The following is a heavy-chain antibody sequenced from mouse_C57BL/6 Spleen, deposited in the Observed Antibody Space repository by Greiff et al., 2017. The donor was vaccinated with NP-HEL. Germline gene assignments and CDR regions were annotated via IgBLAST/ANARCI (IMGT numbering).Heavy chain of an antibody. D-gene: IGHD1-1*01. V-gene: IGHV5-16*01. J-gene: IGHJ2*01. Sequence: EVQRVESEGGLVQPGSSMKLSCTASGFTFSDYYMAWVRQVPEKGLEWVANINYDGSSTYYLDSLKSRFIISRDNAKNILYLQMSSLKSEDTATYYCARGYYGSSGYFDYWGQGTTLTVSS. CDR1: GFTFSDYY. CDR2: INYDGSST. CDR3: ARGYYGSSGYFDY.